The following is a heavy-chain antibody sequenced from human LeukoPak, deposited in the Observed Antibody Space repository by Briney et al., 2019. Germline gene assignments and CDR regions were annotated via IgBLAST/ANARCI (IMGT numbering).Heavy chain of an antibody. CDR1: GYSIISGYS. D-gene: IGHD2-2*02. V-gene: IGHV4-38-2*02. Sequence: SETLSLTCTVSGYSIISGYSWEWIRQPPGKGLEWIGSFHYSGSTYYNPSLMSRVTISGDTSKNQFSLRLSSVTAADTAVYYCAIAYCSSTSCYTEGWFDPWGQGTLVTVSS. CDR3: AIAYCSSTSCYTEGWFDP. J-gene: IGHJ5*02. CDR2: FHYSGST.